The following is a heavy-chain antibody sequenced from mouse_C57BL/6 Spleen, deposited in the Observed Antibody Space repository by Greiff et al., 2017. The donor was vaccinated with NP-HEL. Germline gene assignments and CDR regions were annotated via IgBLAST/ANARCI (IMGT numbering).Heavy chain of an antibody. CDR2: IRNKANNHAT. Sequence: EVQLQQSGGGLVQPGGSMKLSCAASGFTFSDAWMDWVRQSPEKGLEWVAEIRNKANNHATYYAESVKGRFTISRVDSKSSVYLQMNSLRAEDTGIYYCTRSGNPPAAYWGQGTLVTVSA. V-gene: IGHV6-6*01. CDR3: TRSGNPPAAY. J-gene: IGHJ3*01. CDR1: GFTFSDAW. D-gene: IGHD2-1*01.